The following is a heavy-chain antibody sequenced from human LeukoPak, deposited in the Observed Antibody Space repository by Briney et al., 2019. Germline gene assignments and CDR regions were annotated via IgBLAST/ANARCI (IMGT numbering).Heavy chain of an antibody. CDR1: GFTFSSYS. V-gene: IGHV3-21*01. D-gene: IGHD1-7*01. CDR2: ISSSSSYI. CDR3: ARESGGTTGTTDWFDP. J-gene: IGHJ5*02. Sequence: GGSLRLSCAASGFTFSSYSMNWVRQAPGKGLEWVSSISSSSSYIYYADSVKGRFTISRDNAKNSLYLQMNSLRAEDTAVYYCARESGGTTGTTDWFDPWGQGTLVTVSS.